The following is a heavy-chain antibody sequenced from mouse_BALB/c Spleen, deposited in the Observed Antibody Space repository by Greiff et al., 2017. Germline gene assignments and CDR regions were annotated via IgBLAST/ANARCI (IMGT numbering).Heavy chain of an antibody. J-gene: IGHJ4*01. D-gene: IGHD4-1*01. CDR1: GFTFSDYY. V-gene: IGHV5-4*02. CDR2: ISDGGSYT. CDR3: SSRSKLGRYAMDY. Sequence: DVMLVESGGGLVKPGGSLKLSCAASGFTFSDYYMYWVRQTPEQRLEWVATISDGGSYTYYPDSVKGRFTISRDNAKNNLYLQMSSLTSEDTAMYYCSSRSKLGRYAMDYWGQGTSVTVSS.